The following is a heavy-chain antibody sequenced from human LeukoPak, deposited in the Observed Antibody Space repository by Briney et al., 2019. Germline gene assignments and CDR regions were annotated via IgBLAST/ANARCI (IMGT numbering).Heavy chain of an antibody. J-gene: IGHJ4*02. Sequence: GGSLRLSCAASGFTFSDYNMRWIRQAPGKGLEWVSSISRSGSTKYYADSVKGRFTISRDNAKNSLFLQMNSLRAEDTAVYYCARDPSSGFNYLDYWGQGTLVTVSS. CDR2: ISRSGSTK. D-gene: IGHD6-19*01. CDR3: ARDPSSGFNYLDY. CDR1: GFTFSDYN. V-gene: IGHV3-11*01.